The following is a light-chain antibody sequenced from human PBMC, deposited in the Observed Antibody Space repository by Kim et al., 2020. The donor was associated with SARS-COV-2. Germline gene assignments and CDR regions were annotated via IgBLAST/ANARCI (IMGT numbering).Light chain of an antibody. CDR2: AAS. V-gene: IGKV1-5*01. J-gene: IGKJ1*01. Sequence: ASVGDRLPISCRARLGISSCLAWYQQKPGKAPKLLIYAASSLESGVPSRFSGSGSGTEFTLTISSLQPDDFATYYCQQYNSYPWTFGQGTKVEIK. CDR1: LGISSC. CDR3: QQYNSYPWT.